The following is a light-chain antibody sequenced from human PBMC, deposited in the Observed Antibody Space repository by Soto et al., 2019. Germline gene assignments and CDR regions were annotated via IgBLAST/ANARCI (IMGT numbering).Light chain of an antibody. J-gene: IGKJ1*01. CDR1: QGIRNY. Sequence: DIQMTQSPSSLSASVGDRVIITCRASQGIRNYLSWYQQKPGEVPTILIYAASILHSGVPSRFSASGFGTDFTLTISSLQPEDVATYYCQKYDSAPQTFGQGTKVDI. CDR3: QKYDSAPQT. CDR2: AAS. V-gene: IGKV1-27*01.